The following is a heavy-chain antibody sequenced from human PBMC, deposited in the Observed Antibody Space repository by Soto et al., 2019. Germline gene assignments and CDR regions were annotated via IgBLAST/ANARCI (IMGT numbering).Heavy chain of an antibody. D-gene: IGHD3-3*01. CDR1: GYPVTAYY. J-gene: IGHJ3*02. Sequence: QLHLVQSGAVVKKPGASVTVSCSASGYPVTAYYMHWVRQAPGRGLEWMGGINPATGAAKYTQTFQGRVTKTRDSSTSTVFMELGGPTSEDTAVFYCAKGGGVGVAGSAAFDMWGQGTLVTVSS. V-gene: IGHV1-2*02. CDR2: INPATGAA. CDR3: AKGGGVGVAGSAAFDM.